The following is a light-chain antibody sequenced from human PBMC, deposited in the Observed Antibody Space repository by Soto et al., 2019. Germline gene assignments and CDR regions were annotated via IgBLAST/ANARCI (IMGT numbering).Light chain of an antibody. CDR1: SSDVGSYNL. CDR2: EVS. J-gene: IGLJ1*01. Sequence: QSVPTQPASVSGSPGQLITISCTGTSSDVGSYNLVSWYQQHPGKAPKLMIYEVSKRPSGVSNRFSGSKSGNTASLTISGLQAEDEADYYCCSYAGSSTAYVFGTGTKVTVL. V-gene: IGLV2-23*02. CDR3: CSYAGSSTAYV.